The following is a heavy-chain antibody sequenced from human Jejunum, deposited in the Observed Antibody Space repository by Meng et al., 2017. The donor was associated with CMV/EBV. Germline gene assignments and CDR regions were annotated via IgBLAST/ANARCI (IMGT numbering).Heavy chain of an antibody. CDR2: INPNSGAT. CDR1: GYIFTDYY. Sequence: SGYIFTDYYIHWPRQAPGQGLEWMGWINPNSGATDFAQKFQGGVTMTRDTSSSTVYMETYLRSDDTAVYYCAKAGRRDGAYSHDDYWGQGTPVTVSS. J-gene: IGHJ4*02. V-gene: IGHV1-2*02. CDR3: AKAGRRDGAYSHDDY. D-gene: IGHD4-17*01.